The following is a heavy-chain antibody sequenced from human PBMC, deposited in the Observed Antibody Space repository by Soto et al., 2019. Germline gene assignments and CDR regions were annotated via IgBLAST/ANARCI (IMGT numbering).Heavy chain of an antibody. CDR1: GFTFDDYA. CDR2: ISWNSGSI. J-gene: IGHJ5*02. D-gene: IGHD3-16*01. V-gene: IGHV3-9*01. Sequence: GGSLRLSCAASGFTFDDYAMHWVRQAPGKGLEWVSGISWNSGSIGYADSVKGRFTISRDNAKNSLYLQMNSLRAEDTALYYCAKLGEVAGDWFDPWGQGTLVTVSS. CDR3: AKLGEVAGDWFDP.